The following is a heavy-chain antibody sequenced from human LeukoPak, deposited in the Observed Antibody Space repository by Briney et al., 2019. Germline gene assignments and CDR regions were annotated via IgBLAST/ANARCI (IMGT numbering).Heavy chain of an antibody. J-gene: IGHJ4*03. V-gene: IGHV1-8*02. CDR1: GYTFKNYD. CDR2: MNPNSGNT. CDR3: ARATPGGLHGYSFDC. D-gene: IGHD5-24*01. Sequence: ASVKVSFKASGYTFKNYDINWVRQATGQGLEWMGWMNPNSGNTGFAQKFQDRVSMTRDTSINTAYMELTSLRSGDTAVYYCARATPGGLHGYSFDCWGQGTVVTVYS.